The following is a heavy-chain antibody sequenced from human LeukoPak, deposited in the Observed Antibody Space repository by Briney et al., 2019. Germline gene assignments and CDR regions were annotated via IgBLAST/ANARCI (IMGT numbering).Heavy chain of an antibody. V-gene: IGHV3-7*01. CDR3: ARTPLAVAGPGMDV. Sequence: GGSLRLSCAASGFTFSSYWMTWVRQAPGKGLEWVANINQDGGEIYYADSVKGRFTISRDNSKNTLYLQMNSLRAEDTAVYYCARTPLAVAGPGMDVWGQGTTVTVSS. CDR1: GFTFSSYW. CDR2: INQDGGEI. D-gene: IGHD6-19*01. J-gene: IGHJ6*02.